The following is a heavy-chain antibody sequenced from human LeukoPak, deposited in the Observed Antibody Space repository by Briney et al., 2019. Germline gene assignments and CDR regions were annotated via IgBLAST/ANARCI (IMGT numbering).Heavy chain of an antibody. J-gene: IGHJ4*02. Sequence: SETLSLTCTVSVGSISSYYWSWIRQPPGKGLEGSGDIYYSGSTNYNPSLKSRVTISVDTSKNKFSMKLSSVTAADTAVYYCARHGGYYGSGSYYGGGYFDYWGQGTLVTVSS. CDR2: IYYSGST. CDR3: ARHGGYYGSGSYYGGGYFDY. D-gene: IGHD3-10*01. V-gene: IGHV4-59*08. CDR1: VGSISSYY.